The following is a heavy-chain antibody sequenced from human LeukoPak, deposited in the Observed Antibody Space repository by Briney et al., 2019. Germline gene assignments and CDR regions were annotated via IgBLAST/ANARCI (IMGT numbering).Heavy chain of an antibody. CDR2: IYYSGST. J-gene: IGHJ2*01. CDR1: GGSISSGGYY. V-gene: IGHV4-31*03. CDR3: ARRRGMMYGDYWYFDL. D-gene: IGHD4-17*01. Sequence: SETLSLTCTVSGGSISSGGYYWSWIRQHPGKGLEWIGYIYYSGSTYYNPSLKSRVTISVDTSKNQFSLKLSSVTAADTAVYYCARRRGMMYGDYWYFDLWGRGTLVTVSS.